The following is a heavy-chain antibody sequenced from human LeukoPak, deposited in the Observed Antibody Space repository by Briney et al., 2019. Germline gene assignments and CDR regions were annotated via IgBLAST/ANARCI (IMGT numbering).Heavy chain of an antibody. CDR3: ARARPPTYYYDSSGYYPNDY. J-gene: IGHJ4*02. Sequence: ASVKVSCKASGYTFISYGISWVRQAPGQGLEWMGWISAYNGNTNYAQKLQGRVTMTTDTSTSTAYMELRSLRSDDTAVYYCARARPPTYYYDSSGYYPNDYWGQGTLVTVSS. CDR1: GYTFISYG. D-gene: IGHD3-22*01. CDR2: ISAYNGNT. V-gene: IGHV1-18*01.